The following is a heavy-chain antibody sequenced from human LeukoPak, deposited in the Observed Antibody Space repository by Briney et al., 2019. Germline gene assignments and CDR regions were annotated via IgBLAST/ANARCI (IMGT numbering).Heavy chain of an antibody. J-gene: IGHJ4*02. D-gene: IGHD5-24*01. V-gene: IGHV1-69*13. CDR1: GYTFTSYG. CDR3: ARDGVEMATITYFDY. CDR2: IIPIFGTA. Sequence: SVKVSCKASGYTFTSYGISWVRQAPGQGLEWMGGIIPIFGTANYAQKFQGRVTITADESTSTAYMELSSLRSEDTAVYYCARDGVEMATITYFDYWGQGTLVTVSS.